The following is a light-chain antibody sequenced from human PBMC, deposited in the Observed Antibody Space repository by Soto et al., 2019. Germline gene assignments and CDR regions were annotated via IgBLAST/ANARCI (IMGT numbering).Light chain of an antibody. CDR2: DAS. Sequence: AIQLTQSPSSLSASVGDRVTITCRASQGISSALAWYQQKPGKAPKLLIYDASSLESGVPSRFSGRVSGTDFTLTISSLQPEDFATYYCLQFNSYPRAFGQGTKVEIK. J-gene: IGKJ1*01. V-gene: IGKV1-13*02. CDR3: LQFNSYPRA. CDR1: QGISSA.